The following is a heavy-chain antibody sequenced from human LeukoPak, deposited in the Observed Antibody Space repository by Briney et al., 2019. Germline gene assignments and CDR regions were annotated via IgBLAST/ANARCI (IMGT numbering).Heavy chain of an antibody. CDR1: GFTFTSSA. D-gene: IGHD3-10*01. V-gene: IGHV1-58*01. J-gene: IGHJ4*02. CDR3: AADLHYYGSGSFGPTLYYFDY. CDR2: IVVGSGNT. Sequence: TSVKVSCKATGFTFTSSAVQWVRQARGQCLEWIGWIVVGSGNTNYAQKFQERVTITRDMSTSTAYMELSSLRSEDTAVYYCAADLHYYGSGSFGPTLYYFDYWGQGTLVTVSS.